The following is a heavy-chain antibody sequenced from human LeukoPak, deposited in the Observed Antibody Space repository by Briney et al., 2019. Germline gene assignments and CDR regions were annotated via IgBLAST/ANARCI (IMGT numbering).Heavy chain of an antibody. CDR2: IQNDASTK. Sequence: GGSLRLSCAASGFTFSHYGMHWVRQAPGKGLEWVAVIQNDASTKNYVDSVKGRFTISRDNAKNTVYLEMNSLSVEDTATYYCIRDFRSADLWGQGTLVTVTS. V-gene: IGHV3-33*05. CDR1: GFTFSHYG. J-gene: IGHJ5*02. CDR3: IRDFRSADL.